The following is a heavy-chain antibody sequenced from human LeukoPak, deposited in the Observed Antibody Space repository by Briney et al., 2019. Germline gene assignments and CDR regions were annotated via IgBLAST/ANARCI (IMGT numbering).Heavy chain of an antibody. V-gene: IGHV1-69*05. CDR1: GGTFSSYA. J-gene: IGHJ6*03. CDR2: IIPIFGTA. CDR3: ARETAMAKSYYYYYMDV. Sequence: GASVKVSCKASGGTFSSYAISWVRQAPGQGLEWMGRIIPIFGTANYAQKFQGRVTITTDESTSTAYMGLSSLRSEDTAVYYCARETAMAKSYYYYYMDVWGKRTTVTVSS. D-gene: IGHD5-18*01.